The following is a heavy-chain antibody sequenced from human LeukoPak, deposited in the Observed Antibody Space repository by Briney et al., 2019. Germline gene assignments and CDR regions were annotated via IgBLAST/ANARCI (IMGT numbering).Heavy chain of an antibody. CDR3: ARSWYTLDY. J-gene: IGHJ4*02. CDR2: INEDGRGK. Sequence: PGGSLRLSCAASGFIFSGYWMSWVRQAPGKGLEWVAHINEDGRGKYYVDSLKGRFSTSRDNAKNSLYLQMDSLRAEDTAVYYCARSWYTLDYWGQGTLVIVSS. CDR1: GFIFSGYW. V-gene: IGHV3-7*04. D-gene: IGHD6-13*01.